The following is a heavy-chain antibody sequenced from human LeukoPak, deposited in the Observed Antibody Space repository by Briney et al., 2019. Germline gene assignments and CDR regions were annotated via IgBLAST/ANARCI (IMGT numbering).Heavy chain of an antibody. V-gene: IGHV4-59*12. CDR1: GGSISTYY. CDR3: AKSNGYGLIDI. J-gene: IGHJ3*02. Sequence: SETLSLTCTVSGGSISTYYWSWIRQPPGKALEWIGNIFYSGSTYYSPSLKSRVTISLDTSRNQFSLKLNSVTAADTAVYYCAKSNGYGLIDIWGQGTMVTVSS. CDR2: IFYSGST. D-gene: IGHD3-22*01.